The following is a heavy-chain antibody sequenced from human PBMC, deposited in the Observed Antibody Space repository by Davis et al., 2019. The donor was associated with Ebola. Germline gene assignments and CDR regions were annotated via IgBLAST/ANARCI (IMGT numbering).Heavy chain of an antibody. V-gene: IGHV3-33*05. CDR2: ISYDGSNK. CDR1: GFTFSSYG. Sequence: GESLKISCAASGFTFSSYGMHWVRQAPGKGLEWVAVISYDGSNKYYADSVKGRFTISRDNSKNTLYLQMNSLRAEDTAVYYCARGRTYYYDSSGYGAVFYFDYWGQGTLVTVSS. J-gene: IGHJ4*02. D-gene: IGHD3-22*01. CDR3: ARGRTYYYDSSGYGAVFYFDY.